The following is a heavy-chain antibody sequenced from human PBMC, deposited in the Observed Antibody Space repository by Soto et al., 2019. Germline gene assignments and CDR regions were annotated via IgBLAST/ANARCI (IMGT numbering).Heavy chain of an antibody. CDR1: GFTFSSYS. CDR2: ISSSSSTI. Sequence: GGSLRLSCAASGFTFSSYSMNWVRQAPGKGLEWVSYISSSSSTIYYADSVKGRFTISRDNAKNSLYLQMNSLRDEDTAVYYCARDVDYYDSSGYSAYFDYWGQGTLVTVSS. V-gene: IGHV3-48*02. J-gene: IGHJ4*02. D-gene: IGHD3-22*01. CDR3: ARDVDYYDSSGYSAYFDY.